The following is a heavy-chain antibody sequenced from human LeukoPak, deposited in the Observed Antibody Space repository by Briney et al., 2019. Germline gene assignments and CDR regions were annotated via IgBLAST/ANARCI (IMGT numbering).Heavy chain of an antibody. CDR3: TRSDGYGLVGI. V-gene: IGHV4-39*07. CDR2: IYSSGST. Sequence: PSETLSLTCSVSGVSISSGSNYWGWIRQPPGRTLEWIGSIYSSGSTYYNSSLKSRVIILIDTSKNHFSLTLSSVTAADTAVYYCTRSDGYGLVGIWGQGTMVTVSS. CDR1: GVSISSGSNY. J-gene: IGHJ3*01. D-gene: IGHD3-10*01.